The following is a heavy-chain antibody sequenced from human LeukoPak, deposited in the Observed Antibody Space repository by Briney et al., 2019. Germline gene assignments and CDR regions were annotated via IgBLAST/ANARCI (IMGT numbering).Heavy chain of an antibody. J-gene: IGHJ6*03. CDR1: GYTFTSYY. D-gene: IGHD2-21*02. CDR2: INPSGGST. Sequence: ASVKVSCKASGYTFTSYYMHWVRQAPGQGLEWIGIINPSGGSTSYAQKFQGRVTMTRDMSTSTAYMELRSLGSDDTAVYYCARGSWVVTAPGFYYYYYMDVWGKGTTVTISS. CDR3: ARGSWVVTAPGFYYYYYMDV. V-gene: IGHV1-46*01.